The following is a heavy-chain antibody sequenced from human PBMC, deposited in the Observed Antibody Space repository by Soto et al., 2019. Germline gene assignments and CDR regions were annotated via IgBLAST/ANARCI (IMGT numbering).Heavy chain of an antibody. CDR3: ARFKGGYSYGSIIDF. Sequence: PSETLSLTCTVSGGSISSYYWSWIRQPPGKGLEWIGYIYYSGATNYNPALKSRVTISVDSSKNQFSLKLRSVTPVDTAIYYCARFKGGYSYGSIIDFWGQGILVTVSS. J-gene: IGHJ4*02. V-gene: IGHV4-59*01. CDR2: IYYSGAT. CDR1: GGSISSYY. D-gene: IGHD5-18*01.